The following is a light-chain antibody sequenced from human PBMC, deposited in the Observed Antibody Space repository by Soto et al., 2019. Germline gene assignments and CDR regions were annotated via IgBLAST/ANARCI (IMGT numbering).Light chain of an antibody. J-gene: IGKJ1*01. V-gene: IGKV3-20*01. CDR2: GVS. CDR3: HQYGSSPRT. Sequence: EIVLTQSPGTLSLSPGERATLSCRAIQSLRGGYLAWYQQKPGQAPRLLIYGVSNRATGIPDRFSGSGSGTDFTLTISRLEPEDFAVYYCHQYGSSPRTFGQGTKVEIK. CDR1: QSLRGGY.